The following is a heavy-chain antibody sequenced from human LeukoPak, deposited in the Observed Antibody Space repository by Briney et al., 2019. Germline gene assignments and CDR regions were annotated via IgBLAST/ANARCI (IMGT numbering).Heavy chain of an antibody. J-gene: IGHJ5*02. CDR3: ARDQTGPGDGGNWFDP. Sequence: ASVKVSCKASGGTFSSYAISWVRQAPGQGLEWMGGIIPIFGTANYAQKFQGRVTITADESTSTAYMELSSLRSEDTAVYYCARDQTGPGDGGNWFDPWGQGTLVTVSS. D-gene: IGHD1-14*01. CDR1: GGTFSSYA. CDR2: IIPIFGTA. V-gene: IGHV1-69*13.